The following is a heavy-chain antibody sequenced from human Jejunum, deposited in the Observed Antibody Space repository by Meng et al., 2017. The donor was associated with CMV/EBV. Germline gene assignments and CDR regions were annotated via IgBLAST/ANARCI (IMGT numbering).Heavy chain of an antibody. V-gene: IGHV4-59*01. CDR1: SISSYY. Sequence: SISSYYGSWIRPPPGKGLEWIGFISYSGSSNYNPSLKSRVTMSKDTSKNQFSLKLSSVTAADTAVYYCARERDPPGTAPGRYYFDHWGQGTLVTVSS. D-gene: IGHD1-7*01. CDR2: ISYSGSS. J-gene: IGHJ4*02. CDR3: ARERDPPGTAPGRYYFDH.